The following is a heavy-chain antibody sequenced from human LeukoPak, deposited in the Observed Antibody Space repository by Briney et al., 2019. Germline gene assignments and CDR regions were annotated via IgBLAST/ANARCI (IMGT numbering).Heavy chain of an antibody. V-gene: IGHV1-69*04. CDR2: IIPILGIA. CDR3: ARGAVAGIPSDY. J-gene: IGHJ4*02. Sequence: SVKVSCKASGGTFSSYAISWVRQAPRQGLEWMGRIIPILGIANYAQKFQGRVTITADKSTSTAYMELSSLRSEDTAVYYCARGAVAGIPSDYWGQGTLVTVSS. D-gene: IGHD6-19*01. CDR1: GGTFSSYA.